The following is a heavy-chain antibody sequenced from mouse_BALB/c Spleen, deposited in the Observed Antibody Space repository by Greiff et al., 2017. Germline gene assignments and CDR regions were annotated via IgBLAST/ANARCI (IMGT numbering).Heavy chain of an antibody. CDR3: ARGDFGAY. CDR2: ISYDGSN. V-gene: IGHV3-6*02. J-gene: IGHJ4*01. Sequence: VQLKESGPGLVKPSQSLSLTCSVTGYSITSGYYWNWIRQFPGNKLEWMGYISYDGSNNYNPSLKNRISITRDTSKNQFFLKLNSVTTEDTATYYCARGDFGAYWGQGTSVTVSS. CDR1: GYSITSGYY.